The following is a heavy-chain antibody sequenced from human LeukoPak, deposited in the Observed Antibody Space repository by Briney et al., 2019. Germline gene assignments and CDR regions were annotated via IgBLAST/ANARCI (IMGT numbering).Heavy chain of an antibody. J-gene: IGHJ2*01. CDR3: ARLGYSGSYYKGWYFDL. CDR2: IYYSGTT. CDR1: GDSIRSGYY. D-gene: IGHD1-26*01. V-gene: IGHV4-38-2*01. Sequence: SETLSLTCAVSGDSIRSGYYWGWIRQPPGKGLEWIGSIYYSGTTHYNPSLKSRVTISADTSKNPFSLTLSSVTAADTAVYYCARLGYSGSYYKGWYFDLGGRGTLVTVSS.